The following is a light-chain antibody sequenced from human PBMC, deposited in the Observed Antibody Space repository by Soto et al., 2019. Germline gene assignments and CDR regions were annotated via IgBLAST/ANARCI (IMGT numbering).Light chain of an antibody. CDR1: QSISSN. Sequence: EIVMTQSPATLSVSPGERATLSCRASQSISSNLAWDQQKPGQAPRLLIYGTSTRGTGIPDRFSGSGSGTAFTLTISSLQSEDFAVYYCQQYNNWPPFPFCGGTKVEIK. J-gene: IGKJ4*01. V-gene: IGKV3-15*01. CDR3: QQYNNWPPFP. CDR2: GTS.